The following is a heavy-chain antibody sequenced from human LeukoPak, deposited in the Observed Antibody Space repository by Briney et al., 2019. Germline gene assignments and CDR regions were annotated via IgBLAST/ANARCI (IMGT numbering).Heavy chain of an antibody. CDR1: GFTFSSCG. Sequence: GGSLRLSCAASGFTFSSCGMHWVRQAPGKGLEWVAVISYDGSNKYYADSVKGRFTISRDNSKNTLYLQMNSLRAEDTAVYYCARDAGDYVPGAFDIWGQGTMVTVSS. V-gene: IGHV3-30*03. CDR2: ISYDGSNK. D-gene: IGHD4-17*01. CDR3: ARDAGDYVPGAFDI. J-gene: IGHJ3*02.